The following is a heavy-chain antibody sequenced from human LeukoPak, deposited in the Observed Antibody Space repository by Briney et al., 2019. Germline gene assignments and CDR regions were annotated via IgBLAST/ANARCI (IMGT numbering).Heavy chain of an antibody. Sequence: TGGSLRLSCAASGFTFSKYAMSWVRQAPGKGLEWVSGISDSGGSTYHADSVKGRFIISKDNYKKTLYLQMNSLRAEETAIYCCAKDGGSRYCSSAGCDPIRYWGQGTLVTVSS. J-gene: IGHJ4*02. V-gene: IGHV3-23*01. D-gene: IGHD2-2*01. CDR3: AKDGGSRYCSSAGCDPIRY. CDR1: GFTFSKYA. CDR2: ISDSGGST.